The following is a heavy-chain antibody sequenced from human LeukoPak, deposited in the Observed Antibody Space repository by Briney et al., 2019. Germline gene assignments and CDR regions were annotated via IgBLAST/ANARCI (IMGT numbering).Heavy chain of an antibody. CDR3: ARGHSSSWYYLDY. V-gene: IGHV4-61*01. J-gene: IGHJ4*02. CDR1: GGSVSSGSYY. CDR2: IYYSGST. Sequence: SETLSLTCTVSGGSVSSGSYYWSWIRQPPGKGLEWIGYIYYSGSTNYNPSLKSRVIISVDTSKNQFSLKLSSVTAADTAVYYCARGHSSSWYYLDYWGQGTPVTVSS. D-gene: IGHD6-13*01.